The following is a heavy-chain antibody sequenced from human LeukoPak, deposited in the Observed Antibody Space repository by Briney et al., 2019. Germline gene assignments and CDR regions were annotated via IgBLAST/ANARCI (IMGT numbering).Heavy chain of an antibody. V-gene: IGHV4-59*01. J-gene: IGHJ6*03. D-gene: IGHD3-10*01. CDR3: ARVSNPISFGEFSKHYYYYYMDV. CDR1: GGSISSYY. CDR2: IYYSGST. Sequence: SETLSLTCTVSGGSISSYYWSWIRQPPGKGLEWIGYIYYSGSTNYNPSLKSRVTISVDTSKNQFSLKLSSVTAADTAVYYCARVSNPISFGEFSKHYYYYYMDVWCKRTTVTVSS.